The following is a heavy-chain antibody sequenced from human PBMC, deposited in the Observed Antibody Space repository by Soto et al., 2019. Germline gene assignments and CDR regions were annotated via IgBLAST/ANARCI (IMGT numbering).Heavy chain of an antibody. J-gene: IGHJ4*02. Sequence: QPGGSLRLSCAASGFTFSTFGMNWVRQAPGKGLEWVSYISSSSTTYYADSVKGRFTISRDNAKKSLYLQMNSLRDEDTAVYYCARRYSYGYEFDYWGQGTLVTV. D-gene: IGHD5-18*01. CDR1: GFTFSTFG. CDR3: ARRYSYGYEFDY. V-gene: IGHV3-48*02. CDR2: ISSSSTT.